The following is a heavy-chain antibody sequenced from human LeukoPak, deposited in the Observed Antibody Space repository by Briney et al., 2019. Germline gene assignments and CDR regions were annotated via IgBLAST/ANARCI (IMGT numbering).Heavy chain of an antibody. CDR1: GGSIRSSSYY. CDR2: IYYSGST. V-gene: IGHV4-39*07. Sequence: SETRSLTCTVSGGSIRSSSYYWGWIRQPPGKGLEWIGNIYYSGSTYYNPSLRSRVTISVDTSKNQFSLKLSSVTAADTAVYYCARDLREFARRFDYWGQGTLVTVSS. J-gene: IGHJ4*02. D-gene: IGHD2/OR15-2a*01. CDR3: ARDLREFARRFDY.